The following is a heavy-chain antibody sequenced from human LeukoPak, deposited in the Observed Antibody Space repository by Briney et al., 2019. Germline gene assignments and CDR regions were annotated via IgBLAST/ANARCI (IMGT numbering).Heavy chain of an antibody. D-gene: IGHD6-19*01. V-gene: IGHV3-74*01. CDR3: VRAPGDGSYGYFDW. CDR2: ISPNGDKT. J-gene: IGHJ4*02. CDR1: GFTFNTYW. Sequence: PGGSLRLSCAASGFTFNTYWMHWVRHAPAQGLVWVSRISPNGDKTNYAPSVKGRFTLSGDTAKSTLYLQMGSLSAEDTAVYYCVRAPGDGSYGYFDWWGQGTLVTVSS.